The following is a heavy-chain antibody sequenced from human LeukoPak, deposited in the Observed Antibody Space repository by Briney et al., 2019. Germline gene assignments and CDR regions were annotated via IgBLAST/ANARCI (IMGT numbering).Heavy chain of an antibody. CDR2: LIPIFGTA. CDR1: VDTFSSYA. V-gene: IGHV1-69*13. J-gene: IGHJ3*02. D-gene: IGHD3-3*01. CDR3: ARDSREWLSDAFDI. Sequence: SVKVSCKASVDTFSSYAISCVRQAPGQGLEWMGGLIPIFGTANYAQKFQGRVTITADESTSTAYMELSSLRSEDTAVYYCARDSREWLSDAFDIWGQGTMVTVSS.